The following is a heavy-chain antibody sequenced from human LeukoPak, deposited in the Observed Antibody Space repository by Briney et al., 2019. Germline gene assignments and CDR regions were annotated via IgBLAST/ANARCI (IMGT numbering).Heavy chain of an antibody. D-gene: IGHD1-26*01. J-gene: IGHJ4*02. CDR1: GGSISSYY. V-gene: IGHV4-59*01. Sequence: PSETLSLTCTVSGGSISSYYWSWIRQPPGKGLEWIGYIYYSGSTNYNPSLKSRVTISVDTSKNQFSLKLSSVTAADTAVYYCASYSGSYFGFSYYFDYWGQGTLVTVSS. CDR2: IYYSGST. CDR3: ASYSGSYFGFSYYFDY.